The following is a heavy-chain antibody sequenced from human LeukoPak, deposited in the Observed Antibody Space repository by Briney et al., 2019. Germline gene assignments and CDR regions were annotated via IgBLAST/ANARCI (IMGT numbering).Heavy chain of an antibody. J-gene: IGHJ4*02. CDR1: GGSISSYY. Sequence: PSETLSLTCTVSGGSISSYYWSWIRQPPGKGLEWIGYIYYSGSTNYNPSLKSRVTISVDTAKNQFSLKLSSVTAADTAVYYCARGPLVTGWGQGTLVTVSS. V-gene: IGHV4-59*01. CDR2: IYYSGST. CDR3: ARGPLVTG. D-gene: IGHD5-18*01.